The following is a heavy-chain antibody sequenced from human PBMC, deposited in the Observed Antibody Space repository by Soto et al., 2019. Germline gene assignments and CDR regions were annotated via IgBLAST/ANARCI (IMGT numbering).Heavy chain of an antibody. CDR1: GGPISSDSYY. J-gene: IGHJ4*02. V-gene: IGHV4-31*03. CDR2: IYYSGTT. Sequence: QVQLQESGPGLVKPSQTLSLTCTVSGGPISSDSYYWSWIRQHPGKGLEWIGYIYYSGTTYDNPCLRSRVNISVDTSKNQFSLKLSSVTAADTAVYYCARDSSMAKGTGNFDYWGQGTLVTVSS. CDR3: ARDSSMAKGTGNFDY. D-gene: IGHD3-10*01.